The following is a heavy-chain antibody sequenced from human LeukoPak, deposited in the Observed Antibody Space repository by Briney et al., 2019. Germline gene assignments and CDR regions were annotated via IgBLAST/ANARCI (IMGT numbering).Heavy chain of an antibody. J-gene: IGHJ4*02. CDR1: GGSIGSYY. CDR2: IYYSGST. D-gene: IGHD3-22*01. CDR3: VRLSGHDSSPDY. Sequence: PSETLSLTCTVSGGSIGSYYWSWIRQRPGKGLEWIGYIYYSGSTNYNPSLKSRVTISVDTSKNQFSLKLSSVTAADTAVYYCVRLSGHDSSPDYWGQGTLVTVSS. V-gene: IGHV4-59*01.